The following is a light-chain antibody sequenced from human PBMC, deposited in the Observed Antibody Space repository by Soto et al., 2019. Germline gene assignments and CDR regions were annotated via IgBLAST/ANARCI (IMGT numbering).Light chain of an antibody. CDR1: SSDVGGYNY. Sequence: QSVLTQPPSASGSPGQSVTISCTGTSSDVGGYNYVSWYQQHPGKAPKLMIYEVSKRPSGVPDRFSGSKSGNTAFLTVAGLQAEDEADYYCNSYAGSNNGVFGGGTKLTVL. V-gene: IGLV2-8*01. CDR3: NSYAGSNNGV. J-gene: IGLJ3*02. CDR2: EVS.